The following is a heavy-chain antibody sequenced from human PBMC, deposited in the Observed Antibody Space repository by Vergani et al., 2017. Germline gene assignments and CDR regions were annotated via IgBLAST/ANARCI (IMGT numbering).Heavy chain of an antibody. V-gene: IGHV4-59*01. CDR3: ARANYYYYGMDV. Sequence: QVQLQESGPGLVKPSETLSLTFNVSGGSISTYYWSWIRQPPGKALEWIGYIYYSGSTKYNPSLTSRVTILVDTSKNQLSLNLSSVTAADTAVYYCARANYYYYGMDVWGPGTTVTVSS. J-gene: IGHJ6*02. CDR2: IYYSGST. CDR1: GGSISTYY. D-gene: IGHD3-10*01.